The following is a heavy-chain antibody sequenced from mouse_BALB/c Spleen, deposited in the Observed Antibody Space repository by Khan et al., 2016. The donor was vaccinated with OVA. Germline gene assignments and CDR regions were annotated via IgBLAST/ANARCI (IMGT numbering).Heavy chain of an antibody. V-gene: IGHV6-6*01. CDR1: GFTLSDAW. CDR2: IRTKANNHAT. CDR3: TRRGIAMDY. J-gene: IGHJ4*01. Sequence: EVKLEVSGGGLVQPGGSMKLSCTASGFTLSDAWMDWVRQSPEKGLEWVAEIRTKANNHATYYAESVKGRFSISRDASKSSVYQQMNSVRPEDTGIYYCTRRGIAMDYWGQGTSVTVSS.